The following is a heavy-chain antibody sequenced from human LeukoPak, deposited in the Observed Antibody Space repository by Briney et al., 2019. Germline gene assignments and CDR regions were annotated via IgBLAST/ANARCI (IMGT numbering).Heavy chain of an antibody. D-gene: IGHD5-18*01. CDR1: GGSISSYY. V-gene: IGHV4-59*01. J-gene: IGHJ4*02. CDR3: ARDKSRYSYVYLDY. Sequence: SETLSLTCTVSGGSISSYYWSWIRQPPGKGLEWIGYIYYSGSTNYNPSLKSRVTISVDTSKNQFSLKLSSVTAADTAVYYCARDKSRYSYVYLDYWGQGTLVTASS. CDR2: IYYSGST.